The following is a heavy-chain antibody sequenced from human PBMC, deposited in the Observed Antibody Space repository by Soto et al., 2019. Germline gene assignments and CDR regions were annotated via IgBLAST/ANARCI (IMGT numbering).Heavy chain of an antibody. J-gene: IGHJ4*02. Sequence: ASVKVSCKASGYTFTSYDINCVRQATGQGFEYLGWMNPNSGNTGYVKKFQGRVTMTRDTSMSTAYMELSSLRSEDTAVYYCARHPAKRGFSFGLPGGYFDSWGRGTLVTVSS. CDR2: MNPNSGNT. CDR1: GYTFTSYD. CDR3: ARHPAKRGFSFGLPGGYFDS. D-gene: IGHD5-18*01. V-gene: IGHV1-8*01.